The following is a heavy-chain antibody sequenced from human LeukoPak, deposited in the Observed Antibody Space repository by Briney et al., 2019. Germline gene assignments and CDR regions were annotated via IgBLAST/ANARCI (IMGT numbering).Heavy chain of an antibody. CDR3: AKRGRVDGYNPKSYYFDY. V-gene: IGHV3-30*02. CDR2: TRYDGRNK. CDR1: GFTFSSYG. Sequence: GGSLRLSCAASGFTFSSYGMHWVRQAPGRGLEWVAFTRYDGRNKYHADSVKGRFTISRDNSKSTLYLQMNSLRAEDTAVYYCAKRGRVDGYNPKSYYFDYWGQGTLVTVSS. J-gene: IGHJ4*02. D-gene: IGHD5-24*01.